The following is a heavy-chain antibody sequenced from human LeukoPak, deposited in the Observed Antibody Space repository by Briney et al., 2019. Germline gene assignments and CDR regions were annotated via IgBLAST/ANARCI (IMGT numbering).Heavy chain of an antibody. CDR3: AKDQKLRFLDLQV. V-gene: IGHV3-21*04. D-gene: IGHD3-3*01. J-gene: IGHJ4*02. CDR2: ISSSSSYI. CDR1: GFTFSSYS. Sequence: PGGSLRHSCAASGFTFSSYSMNWVRQAPGKGLEWVSSISSSSSYIYYADSVKGRFTISRDNSKNTLYLQMNSLRAEDTAVYYCAKDQKLRFLDLQVWGQGTLVTVSS.